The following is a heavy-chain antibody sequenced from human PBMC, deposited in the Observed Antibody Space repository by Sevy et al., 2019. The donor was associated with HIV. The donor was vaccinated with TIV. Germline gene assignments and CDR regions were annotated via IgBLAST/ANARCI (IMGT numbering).Heavy chain of an antibody. Sequence: SETLSLTCTVSGGSISSYYWSWIRRPAEKGLEWIGHRYTSGSTNDNPSLKSRVTMSVDTSKNQFSLKLSSVTAVDTAVYYCARVAVGRQLLSPYPKYYYMDVWGKGTTVTVSS. CDR1: GGSISSYY. J-gene: IGHJ6*03. CDR3: ARVAVGRQLLSPYPKYYYMDV. D-gene: IGHD2-2*01. V-gene: IGHV4-4*07. CDR2: RYTSGST.